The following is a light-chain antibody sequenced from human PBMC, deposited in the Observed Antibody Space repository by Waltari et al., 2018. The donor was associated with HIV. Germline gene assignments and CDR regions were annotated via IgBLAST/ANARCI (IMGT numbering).Light chain of an antibody. V-gene: IGKV1-39*01. J-gene: IGKJ2*01. CDR2: AAS. CDR1: QSINTY. CDR3: QQSYSTPYT. Sequence: DIQMTQSPSSLSASLGDRVTIICRASQSINTYLSWYQQRPGKTPKLLIYAASILQSGVPSRFSGGGSGTDFTLTISSLQPEDFATYYCQQSYSTPYTFGQGTKLEIK.